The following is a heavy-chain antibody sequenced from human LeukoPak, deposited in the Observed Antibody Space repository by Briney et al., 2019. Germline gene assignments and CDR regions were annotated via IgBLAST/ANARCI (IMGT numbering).Heavy chain of an antibody. Sequence: GRSLRLSCAASGFTFSSYGMHWVRQAPGKGLEWVAVIWYDGSNKYYADSVKGRFTISRDNSKNTLYLQMNSLRAEDTAVYYCARDREYDFWSAQGLQLRSVLDYWGQGTLVTVSS. D-gene: IGHD3-3*01. CDR2: IWYDGSNK. CDR3: ARDREYDFWSAQGLQLRSVLDY. CDR1: GFTFSSYG. J-gene: IGHJ4*02. V-gene: IGHV3-33*01.